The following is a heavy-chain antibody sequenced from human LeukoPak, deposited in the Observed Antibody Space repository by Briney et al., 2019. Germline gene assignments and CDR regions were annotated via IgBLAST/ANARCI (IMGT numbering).Heavy chain of an antibody. V-gene: IGHV3-9*03. CDR2: ISWNSGSI. D-gene: IGHD3-10*01. Sequence: GGSLRLSCAASGFTFDDYAMHWVRQAPGKGLEWVSGISWNSGSIGYADSVKGQFTISRDNAKNSLYLQMNSLRAEDMALYYCAKSLGEEPHDAFDIWGQGTTVTVSS. CDR3: AKSLGEEPHDAFDI. J-gene: IGHJ3*02. CDR1: GFTFDDYA.